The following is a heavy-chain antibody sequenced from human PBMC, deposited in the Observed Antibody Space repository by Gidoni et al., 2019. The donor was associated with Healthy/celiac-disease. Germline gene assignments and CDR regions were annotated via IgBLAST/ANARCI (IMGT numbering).Heavy chain of an antibody. CDR2: ISYDGSNK. CDR1: GFTFSSYA. D-gene: IGHD6-13*01. CDR3: ARNHIAAVEYFQH. V-gene: IGHV3-30-3*01. J-gene: IGHJ1*01. Sequence: QVQLVESGGGVVQPGRSLRLSCAASGFTFSSYARHWVRQAPGKGLEWVAVISYDGSNKYYADSVKGRFTISRDNSKNTLYLQMNSLRAEDTAVYYCARNHIAAVEYFQHWGQGTLVTVSS.